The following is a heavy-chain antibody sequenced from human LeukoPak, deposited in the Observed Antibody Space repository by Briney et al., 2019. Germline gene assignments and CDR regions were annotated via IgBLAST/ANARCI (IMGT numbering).Heavy chain of an antibody. CDR1: GGSISSSSYY. V-gene: IGHV4-39*01. D-gene: IGHD7-27*01. CDR3: ARLAGVNWFDP. Sequence: PSETLSLTCTVSGGSISSSSYYWGWIRQPPGKGLEWIGSIYYSRSTYYNPSLKSRVTISVDTSKNQFSLKLTSVTAADTAVYYCARLAGVNWFDPWGQGTLVTVSS. CDR2: IYYSRST. J-gene: IGHJ5*02.